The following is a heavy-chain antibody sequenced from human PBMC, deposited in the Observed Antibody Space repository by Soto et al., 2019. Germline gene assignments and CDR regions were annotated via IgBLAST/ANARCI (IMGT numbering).Heavy chain of an antibody. V-gene: IGHV4-39*02. D-gene: IGHD3-22*01. CDR1: GGSISSSSYY. CDR3: ARVLYCYGSSGYGAFDI. J-gene: IGHJ3*02. Sequence: SETLSLTCTVSGGSISSSSYYWGWIRQPPGKGLEWIGSIYYSGSTYYNPTLKSRVTISVDTSKNHFSLKLSSVTAADTAVYYCARVLYCYGSSGYGAFDIWGQGTMVTVSS. CDR2: IYYSGST.